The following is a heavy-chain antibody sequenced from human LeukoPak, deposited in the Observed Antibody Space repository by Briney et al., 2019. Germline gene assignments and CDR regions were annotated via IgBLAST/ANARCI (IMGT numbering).Heavy chain of an antibody. CDR3: ARTNDGFFDH. V-gene: IGHV6-1*01. CDR2: TYYRSKWYN. D-gene: IGHD1-1*01. J-gene: IGHJ4*02. CDR1: GDSVSSKSAA. Sequence: PSQTLSLTCAISGDSVSSKSAAWNWLRQSPSRGLEWLGRTYYRSKWYNDYAVSVKSRITINPDTSKNHFSLQLTSVTPDDTAVYYCARTNDGFFDHWGQGTLVTVSS.